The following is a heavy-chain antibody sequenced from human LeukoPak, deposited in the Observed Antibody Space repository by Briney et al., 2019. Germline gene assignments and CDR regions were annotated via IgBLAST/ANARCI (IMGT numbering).Heavy chain of an antibody. D-gene: IGHD3-16*01. J-gene: IGHJ4*02. V-gene: IGHV3-74*01. CDR3: AKSPPYVRYYFDF. Sequence: GGSLRLSCAASGFTFSTYWMHWVRQAPGKGLVWVSRINPDGTTTSYADSVKGRFTISRDNSKNTLYLQMNSLRAEDTAVYYCAKSPPYVRYYFDFWGQGTLVAVSS. CDR1: GFTFSTYW. CDR2: INPDGTTT.